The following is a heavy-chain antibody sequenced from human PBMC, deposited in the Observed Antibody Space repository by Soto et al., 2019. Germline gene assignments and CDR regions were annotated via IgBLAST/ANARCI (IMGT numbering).Heavy chain of an antibody. V-gene: IGHV1-69*12. Sequence: QVQLVQSGAEVKKPGSSVKVSCKASRGTFSSYAISWVRQAPGQGLEWMGGIIPIFGTANYAQKFQGRVTITADESTSTVYMELSSLRSEDTAVYYCAREGRVVLVPAAMQSDYYYGMDVWGQGTTVTVSS. D-gene: IGHD2-2*01. CDR3: AREGRVVLVPAAMQSDYYYGMDV. CDR2: IIPIFGTA. CDR1: RGTFSSYA. J-gene: IGHJ6*02.